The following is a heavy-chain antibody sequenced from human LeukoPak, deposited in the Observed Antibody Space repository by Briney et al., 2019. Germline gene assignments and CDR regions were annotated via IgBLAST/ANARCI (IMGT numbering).Heavy chain of an antibody. Sequence: GRSLRLSCAASGFTFSSYDMHWVRQAPGKGLEWVTVVSYDGSNKYYGDSVKGRFTISRDNSKNTLYLKMNSLRAEDTAVYYCAKEGSNGDFNYWGQGTLVTVSS. CDR2: VSYDGSNK. V-gene: IGHV3-30*18. D-gene: IGHD1-26*01. CDR3: AKEGSNGDFNY. CDR1: GFTFSSYD. J-gene: IGHJ4*02.